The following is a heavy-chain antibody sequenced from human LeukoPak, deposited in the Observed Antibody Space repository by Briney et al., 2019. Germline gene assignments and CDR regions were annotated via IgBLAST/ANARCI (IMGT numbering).Heavy chain of an antibody. CDR1: GFTFTTYA. D-gene: IGHD2-2*01. Sequence: PGRSLRLSCAAAGFTFTTYAMHWVRQAPGEGLEWVAAISYIGSNKYHADSVKGRFTISRDNSKNTPYMKMNSLRTEDTAVYYCARDTIVVVPAAKFSKFDPWGQGTLVTVSS. J-gene: IGHJ5*02. V-gene: IGHV3-30-3*01. CDR3: ARDTIVVVPAAKFSKFDP. CDR2: ISYIGSNK.